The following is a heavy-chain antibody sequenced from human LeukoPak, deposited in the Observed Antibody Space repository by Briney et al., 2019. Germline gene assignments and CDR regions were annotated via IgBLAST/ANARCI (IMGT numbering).Heavy chain of an antibody. D-gene: IGHD6-19*01. V-gene: IGHV3-33*06. J-gene: IGHJ6*03. Sequence: PGRSLRLSCAASGFTFSSYGMHWVRQAPGKGLEWVAVIWYDGSNKYYADSVKGRFTISRDNSKNTLYLQMNSLRAEDTAVYYCAKTTTGYSSGWYYYYYVDVWGKGTTVTVSS. CDR2: IWYDGSNK. CDR1: GFTFSSYG. CDR3: AKTTTGYSSGWYYYYYVDV.